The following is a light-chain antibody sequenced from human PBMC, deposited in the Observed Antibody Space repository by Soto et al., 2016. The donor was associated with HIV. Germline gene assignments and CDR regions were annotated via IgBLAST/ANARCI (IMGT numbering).Light chain of an antibody. J-gene: IGKJ4*01. CDR1: LDITNR. Sequence: IQMTQSPSSLSASVGDRVTITCQANLDITNRVNWYQQKPGKPPKLLIHDASNLETGIPSRFSGGGSGTHFTFTISSLQPEDMGTYYCQHFDNLPLAFGGGPR. CDR3: QHFDNLPLA. CDR2: DAS. V-gene: IGKV1-33*01.